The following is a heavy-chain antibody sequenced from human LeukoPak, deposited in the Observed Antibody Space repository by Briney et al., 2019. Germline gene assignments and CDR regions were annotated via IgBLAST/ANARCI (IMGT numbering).Heavy chain of an antibody. CDR1: GFTFSSYA. CDR2: ISGSGGST. V-gene: IGHV3-23*01. Sequence: GGSLRLSCAASGFTFSSYAMSWVRQAPGKGLEWVSGISGSGGSTYYADSVKGRFTISRDNSKNTLYLQRNGLRAEDTAVHYCAKDQGYYGSGSSFSDYWGQGTLVTVSS. D-gene: IGHD3-10*01. J-gene: IGHJ4*02. CDR3: AKDQGYYGSGSSFSDY.